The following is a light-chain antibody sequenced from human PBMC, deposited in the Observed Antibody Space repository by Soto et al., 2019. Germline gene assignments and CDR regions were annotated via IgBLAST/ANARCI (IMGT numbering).Light chain of an antibody. Sequence: EVVMAQSPATLSVSPGERVTLSCRASQSINNDLAWYQQKVGQGPRLLIYGASTRATGIPARFGGSGSGTEFTLTISSLQSEDSAVYYCQQDNKWPPLTFGGGTKVEIK. CDR3: QQDNKWPPLT. CDR1: QSINND. CDR2: GAS. J-gene: IGKJ4*01. V-gene: IGKV3-15*01.